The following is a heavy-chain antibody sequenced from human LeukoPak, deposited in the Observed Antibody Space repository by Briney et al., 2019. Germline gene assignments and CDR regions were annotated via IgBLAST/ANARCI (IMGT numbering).Heavy chain of an antibody. D-gene: IGHD3-10*01. V-gene: IGHV3-15*01. Sequence: PGGSLRRSCSASGFTFNNAWMSWVRQAPGKGLEWVGRIKSKTDGETTDYAAPVKGRFTISRDDSENTLYLQMNSLKTEDTAVYFCTTGFFRGVNMGRWGQGVLVTVSS. CDR1: GFTFNNAW. CDR2: IKSKTDGETT. J-gene: IGHJ4*02. CDR3: TTGFFRGVNMGR.